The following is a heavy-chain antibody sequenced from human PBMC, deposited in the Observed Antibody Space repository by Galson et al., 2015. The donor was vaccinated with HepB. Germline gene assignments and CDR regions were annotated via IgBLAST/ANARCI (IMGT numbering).Heavy chain of an antibody. CDR3: ARDLVAVAARHYYYYGMDV. V-gene: IGHV3-21*01. Sequence: SLRLSCAASGFTFSSYSMNWVRQAPGKGLEWVSSISSSSYIYYADSVKGRFTISRDNAKNSLYLQMNSLRAEDTAVYYCARDLVAVAARHYYYYGMDVWGQGTTVTVSS. CDR2: ISSSSYI. CDR1: GFTFSSYS. J-gene: IGHJ6*02. D-gene: IGHD6-19*01.